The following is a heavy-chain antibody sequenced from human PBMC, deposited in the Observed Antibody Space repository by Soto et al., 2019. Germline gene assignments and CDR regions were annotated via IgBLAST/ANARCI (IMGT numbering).Heavy chain of an antibody. J-gene: IGHJ4*02. Sequence: VGSLRLSCAASGFTFSDSYMSWIRQAPGKGPEWVSYISSSDSIIYYSDSVKGRFIISRDNAKNSLYLQMNSLRAEDTAVYYCARDLGYYDSSGYFDYWGQGTLVTVYS. CDR2: ISSSDSII. CDR1: GFTFSDSY. V-gene: IGHV3-11*01. CDR3: ARDLGYYDSSGYFDY. D-gene: IGHD3-22*01.